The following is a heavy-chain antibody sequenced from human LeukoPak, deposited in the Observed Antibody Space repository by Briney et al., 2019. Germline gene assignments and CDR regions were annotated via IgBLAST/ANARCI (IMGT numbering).Heavy chain of an antibody. V-gene: IGHV4-34*01. CDR3: ARDDPAPQWYSGSYARIDC. J-gene: IGHJ4*02. Sequence: SETLSLTCAVYGGSFSGYYWSWIRQPPGKGLEWIGEINHSGSTNYNPSLKSRVTISVDTSKNQFSLKLSSVTAADTAVYYCARDDPAPQWYSGSYARIDCWGQGTLVTVSS. D-gene: IGHD1-26*01. CDR2: INHSGST. CDR1: GGSFSGYY.